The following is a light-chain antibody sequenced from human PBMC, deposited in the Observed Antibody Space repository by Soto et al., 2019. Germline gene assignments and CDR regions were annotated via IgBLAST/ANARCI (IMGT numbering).Light chain of an antibody. Sequence: QSVLTQPASVSGSPGQSITISCTGTSSDVGSFNLVSWYQQHPGKAPKLMIYEVSKRPSGVSNRFSGSKSANTASLTISGLQAEDEADYYCCSYAGSGTFPYVFGTGTKVPS. CDR1: SSDVGSFNL. V-gene: IGLV2-23*02. CDR3: CSYAGSGTFPYV. CDR2: EVS. J-gene: IGLJ1*01.